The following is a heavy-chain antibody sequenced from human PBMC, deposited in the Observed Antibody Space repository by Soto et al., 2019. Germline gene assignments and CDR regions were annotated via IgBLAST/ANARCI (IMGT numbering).Heavy chain of an antibody. CDR1: GGSISSSRYY. Sequence: SETLSLTCTVSGGSISSSRYYWGWIRRPPGKGMEWIGSIYYSGSTYYNPSLKSQVTISVDTSKNQFSLKLSSVTAADTVVYYCARDGVPAAIQYYYYYGMDVWGQGTTVT. V-gene: IGHV4-39*01. CDR3: ARDGVPAAIQYYYYYGMDV. D-gene: IGHD2-2*02. J-gene: IGHJ6*02. CDR2: IYYSGST.